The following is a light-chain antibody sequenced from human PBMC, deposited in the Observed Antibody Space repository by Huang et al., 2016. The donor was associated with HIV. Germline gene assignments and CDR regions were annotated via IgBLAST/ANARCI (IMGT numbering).Light chain of an antibody. Sequence: EIVLTQSPATLSLSPGARATLSCRASPSVSSSLAWYQQKPVQAPRLLIYDASNRATGIPARFSGSGSGTDFTLTISSLEPDDFAVYYCQQRRNWPLMYTFGQGTKLEIK. CDR1: PSVSSS. CDR2: DAS. V-gene: IGKV3-11*01. J-gene: IGKJ2*01. CDR3: QQRRNWPLMYT.